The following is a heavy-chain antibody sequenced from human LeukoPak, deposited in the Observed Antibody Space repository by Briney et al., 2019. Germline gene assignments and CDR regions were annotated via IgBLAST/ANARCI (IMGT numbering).Heavy chain of an antibody. D-gene: IGHD2-15*01. V-gene: IGHV3-7*01. Sequence: QPGGSLRLSCEASGFRFSDYWMTWVRQAPGKGLEWVANIKEDGREKYYVDSVKGRFTLSKDNAKNSVYLQMNSLGAEDTAVYYCARGWGEEGYCRGGTCNNPQFDYWGQGILVTVSS. CDR1: GFRFSDYW. CDR2: IKEDGREK. CDR3: ARGWGEEGYCRGGTCNNPQFDY. J-gene: IGHJ4*02.